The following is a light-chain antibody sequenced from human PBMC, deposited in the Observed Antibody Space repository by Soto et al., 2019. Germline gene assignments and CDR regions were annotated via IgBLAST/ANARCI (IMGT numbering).Light chain of an antibody. CDR3: NSYTSSSALV. CDR2: EVT. J-gene: IGLJ3*02. V-gene: IGLV2-14*01. Sequence: QSALTQPASLSGSPGQSITISCTGTSSDVGAYNFVSWYQQYPGKAPKLIIYEVTNRPSGVSNRFSGSKSGNTASLTISGLQAEDEADSYCNSYTSSSALVFGGGTKLTVL. CDR1: SSDVGAYNF.